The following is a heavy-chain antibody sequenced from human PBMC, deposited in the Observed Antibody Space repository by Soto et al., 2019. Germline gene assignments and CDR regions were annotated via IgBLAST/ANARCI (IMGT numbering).Heavy chain of an antibody. J-gene: IGHJ4*02. V-gene: IGHV2-5*02. D-gene: IGHD7-27*01. Sequence: QITLKESGPTLVKPTQTLTLTCTFSGFSLSTSGVGVGWIRQPPGKALECLALIYWDDDKRYSPSLKSRLTSTEATSQNQVALTMTTMDPVDTATYYCAHSPVPNWGSRGAFDSWGQGTLVTVSS. CDR3: AHSPVPNWGSRGAFDS. CDR2: IYWDDDK. CDR1: GFSLSTSGVG.